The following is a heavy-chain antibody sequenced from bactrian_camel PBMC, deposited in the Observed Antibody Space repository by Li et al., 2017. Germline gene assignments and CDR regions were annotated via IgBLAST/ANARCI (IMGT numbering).Heavy chain of an antibody. D-gene: IGHD2*01. V-gene: IGHV3S1*01. CDR2: IDSDGRT. CDR1: GYTYSSYC. Sequence: HVQLVESGGGSVQAGGSLRLSCVRSGYTYSSYCMAWFRQTPGKEREGVAVIDSDGRTRYVDSVKGRFTISKDYTDTTLSLQMDNLKPEDTAMYYCAADPRATWACGTWESPTPDFGYWGQGTQVTV. CDR3: AADPRATWACGTWESPTPDFGY. J-gene: IGHJ6*01.